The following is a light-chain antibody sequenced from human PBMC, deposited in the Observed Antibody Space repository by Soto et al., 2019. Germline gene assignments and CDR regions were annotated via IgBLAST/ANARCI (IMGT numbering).Light chain of an antibody. Sequence: DIQMTQSPSTLSASVGDRVTITCRASQSISSWLAWYQQKPGKAPKLLIYDASSLESGVPSRFSGSGSGTEFTLTIGTLPPDDFATYYGQQYNSYSPWTFGQGTKVEIK. CDR3: QQYNSYSPWT. J-gene: IGKJ1*01. CDR1: QSISSW. CDR2: DAS. V-gene: IGKV1-5*01.